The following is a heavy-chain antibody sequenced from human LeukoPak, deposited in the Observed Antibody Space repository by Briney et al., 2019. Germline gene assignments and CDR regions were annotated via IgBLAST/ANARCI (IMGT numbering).Heavy chain of an antibody. CDR1: GGSVSSGSYY. D-gene: IGHD2-2*01. J-gene: IGHJ4*02. Sequence: SSETLSLTCTVSGGSVSSGSYYWSWIRQPPGKGLEWIGYIYYSGSTNYNPSLKSRVTISVDTSKNQFSLKLSSVTAADTAVYYCASTSYNYYFDYWGQGTLVTVSS. V-gene: IGHV4-61*01. CDR2: IYYSGST. CDR3: ASTSYNYYFDY.